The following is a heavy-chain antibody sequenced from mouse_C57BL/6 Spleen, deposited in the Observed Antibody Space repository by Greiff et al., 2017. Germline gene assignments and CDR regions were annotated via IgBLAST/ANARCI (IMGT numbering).Heavy chain of an antibody. V-gene: IGHV3-6*01. J-gene: IGHJ2*01. Sequence: EVKLMESGPGLVKPSQSLSLTCSVTGYSITSGYYWNWIRQFPGNKLEWMGYISYDGSNNYNPSLKNRISITRDTSKNQFFLKLNSVTTEDTATYYCAREPDLIYDGSNFDYWGQGTTLTVSS. CDR3: AREPDLIYDGSNFDY. CDR1: GYSITSGYY. D-gene: IGHD2-3*01. CDR2: ISYDGSN.